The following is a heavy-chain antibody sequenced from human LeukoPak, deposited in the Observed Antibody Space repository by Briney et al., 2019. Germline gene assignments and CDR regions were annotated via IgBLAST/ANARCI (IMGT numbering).Heavy chain of an antibody. V-gene: IGHV1-69*06. CDR2: IIPMFDTA. D-gene: IGHD3-10*01. CDR1: GYTFTSYD. CDR3: ARARSGPYGSGSLDAFDI. Sequence: SVKVSCKASGYTFTSYDISWVRQAPGQGLEWMGGIIPMFDTADFAQKFQGRVTITADTSTSTAYMQLSGLRSEDTAVYYCARARSGPYGSGSLDAFDIWGQGTMVTVSS. J-gene: IGHJ3*02.